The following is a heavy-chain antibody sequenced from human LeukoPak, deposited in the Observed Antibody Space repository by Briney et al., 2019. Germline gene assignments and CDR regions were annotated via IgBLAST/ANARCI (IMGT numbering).Heavy chain of an antibody. Sequence: SETLSLTCAVSGGSMSSYYWSWIRQPPGKGLEWIGYTYYSGNTNYNPSLKSRVTISVDTSKNQFSLKVSSVTAADTAVYYCARVFHDSSGYPLDYWGQGTLVTVSS. V-gene: IGHV4-59*01. CDR3: ARVFHDSSGYPLDY. CDR1: GGSMSSYY. J-gene: IGHJ4*02. D-gene: IGHD3-22*01. CDR2: TYYSGNT.